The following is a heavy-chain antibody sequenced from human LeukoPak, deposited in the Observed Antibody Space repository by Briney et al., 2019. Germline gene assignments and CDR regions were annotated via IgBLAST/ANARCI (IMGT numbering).Heavy chain of an antibody. J-gene: IGHJ4*02. Sequence: SETLSLTCTVSGGSISPYYWSFIRQPAGKGLEWIGRISTSGSSKYNPSLKSRVTISVDTSKNQFSLKLSSVTAADTAVYYCAGGGSSWTASYWGQGTLVTVSS. D-gene: IGHD6-13*01. CDR1: GGSISPYY. CDR3: AGGGSSWTASY. CDR2: ISTSGSS. V-gene: IGHV4-4*07.